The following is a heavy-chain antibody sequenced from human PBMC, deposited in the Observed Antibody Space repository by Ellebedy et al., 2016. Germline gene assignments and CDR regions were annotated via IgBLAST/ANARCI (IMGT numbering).Heavy chain of an antibody. V-gene: IGHV3-23*01. CDR1: GFTFSSYA. CDR2: ISGSGGST. CDR3: AKEMYYYGSGRSGAFDI. Sequence: GGSLRLXXAASGFTFSSYAMSWVRQAPGKGLEWVSAISGSGGSTYYADSVKGRFTISRDNSKNTLYLQMNSLRAEDTAVYYCAKEMYYYGSGRSGAFDIWGQGTMVTVSS. J-gene: IGHJ3*02. D-gene: IGHD3-10*01.